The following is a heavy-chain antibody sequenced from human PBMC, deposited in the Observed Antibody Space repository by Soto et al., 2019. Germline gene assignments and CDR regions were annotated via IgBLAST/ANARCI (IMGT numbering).Heavy chain of an antibody. Sequence: PSETLSLTCTVSGASTRSGDYFWSWIRQSPGKGLEWIGYIYDSGSSYYNPSLKSRVTMSVDTSKNQFSLKLRSVTAADTAVYYCAREKGYISGPKNFDYWGQGTLVTVSS. CDR3: AREKGYISGPKNFDY. J-gene: IGHJ4*02. D-gene: IGHD5-12*01. CDR1: GASTRSGDYF. V-gene: IGHV4-30-4*01. CDR2: IYDSGSS.